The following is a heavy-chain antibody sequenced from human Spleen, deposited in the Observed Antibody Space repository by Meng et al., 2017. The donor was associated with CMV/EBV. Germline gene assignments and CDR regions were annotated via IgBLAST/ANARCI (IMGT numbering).Heavy chain of an antibody. J-gene: IGHJ6*02. V-gene: IGHV1-8*02. D-gene: IGHD2-2*01. CDR3: ARGERDCSSTSCYPIYYGMDV. CDR2: MSPNSGST. CDR1: GGTFSSYT. Sequence: ASVKVSCKASGGTFSSYTINWVRQAPGHGLEWMGWMSPNSGSTGFAQKFQGRVTMNRDTSISTAYMELSSLRSEDTAVYYCARGERDCSSTSCYPIYYGMDVWGQGTTVTVSS.